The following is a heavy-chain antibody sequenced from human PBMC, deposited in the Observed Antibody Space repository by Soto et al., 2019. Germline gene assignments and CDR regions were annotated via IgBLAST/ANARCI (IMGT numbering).Heavy chain of an antibody. CDR3: ARERRKGRYYDILAGHNWFDP. Sequence: QVQLQQWGAGLLKPSETLSLTCAVYGGSFSGYYWSWIRQPPGKGLEWIGEINHSGSTNYNPSLKSRVTISVDTSKNQFSLKLSSVTAADTAVYYCARERRKGRYYDILAGHNWFDPWGQGTLVTVSS. CDR1: GGSFSGYY. J-gene: IGHJ5*02. D-gene: IGHD3-9*01. V-gene: IGHV4-34*01. CDR2: INHSGST.